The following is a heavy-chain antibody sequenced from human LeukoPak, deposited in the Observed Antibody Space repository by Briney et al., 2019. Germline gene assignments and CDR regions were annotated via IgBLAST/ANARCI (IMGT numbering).Heavy chain of an antibody. CDR2: IYYSGST. CDR3: AGDYGDYSVYFDY. J-gene: IGHJ4*02. Sequence: SETLSLTCTVSGGSISSSGYYWGWIRQPPGKGLEWIGSIYYSGSTNYNPSLKSRVTISVDTSKNQFSLKLSSVTAADTAVYYCAGDYGDYSVYFDYWGQGTLVTVSS. CDR1: GGSISSSGYY. V-gene: IGHV4-39*07. D-gene: IGHD4-17*01.